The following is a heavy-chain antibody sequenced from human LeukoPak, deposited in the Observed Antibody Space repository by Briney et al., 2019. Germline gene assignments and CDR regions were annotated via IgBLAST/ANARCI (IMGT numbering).Heavy chain of an antibody. CDR1: GYTFTGYY. Sequence: GASVKVSCKASGYTFTGYYMHWVRQAPGQGLEWMGWINPNSGGTNYAQKFQARVTMTRDTSISTAYMELSRLRSDDTAVYYCARAPPLYYYDSSGYYADAFDIWGQGTMVTVSS. D-gene: IGHD3-22*01. CDR2: INPNSGGT. CDR3: ARAPPLYYYDSSGYYADAFDI. V-gene: IGHV1-2*02. J-gene: IGHJ3*02.